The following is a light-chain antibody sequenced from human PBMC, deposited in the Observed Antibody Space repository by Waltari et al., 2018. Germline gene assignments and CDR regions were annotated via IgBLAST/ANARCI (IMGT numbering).Light chain of an antibody. Sequence: QSALTQPASVSGSPGQSITISCAGTSSDVGRYDLVSWYQHHPDKAPKLLIYAVTKRPSGVSNRFSGSKSGNTASLTISGLQAEDEATYYCCSYLERTVFGGGTKLTVL. CDR1: SSDVGRYDL. CDR3: CSYLERTV. CDR2: AVT. J-gene: IGLJ2*01. V-gene: IGLV2-23*02.